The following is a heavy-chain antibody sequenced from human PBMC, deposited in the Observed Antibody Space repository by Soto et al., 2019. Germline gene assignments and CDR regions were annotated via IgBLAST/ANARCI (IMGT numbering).Heavy chain of an antibody. Sequence: SLSLPCTVSGDSIGGVCYWSWIRQFPGSGLEWIGCISSSGSTYYNPALNNRISLSLDTSQNQFSLKLLSVTAADTAIYYCARSGVTGIVIPSHWFEPWGQGTLVTVSS. CDR1: GDSIGGVCY. J-gene: IGHJ5*02. CDR3: ARSGVTGIVIPSHWFEP. D-gene: IGHD2-21*02. CDR2: ISSSGST. V-gene: IGHV4-31*03.